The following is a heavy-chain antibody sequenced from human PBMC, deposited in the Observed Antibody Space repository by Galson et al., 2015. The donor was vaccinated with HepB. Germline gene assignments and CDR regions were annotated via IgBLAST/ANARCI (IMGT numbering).Heavy chain of an antibody. V-gene: IGHV3-48*02. CDR3: ARGYASGSG. CDR1: GFTFSSYN. Sequence: SLRLSCAASGFTFSSYNMNWVRQAPGKGLEWVSCISSGSSAIHYADSVKGRFTISRDNANNSLFLQMTSLRDEDTALYHCARGYASGSGWGQGTLVTVSS. D-gene: IGHD3-10*01. CDR2: ISSGSSAI. J-gene: IGHJ4*02.